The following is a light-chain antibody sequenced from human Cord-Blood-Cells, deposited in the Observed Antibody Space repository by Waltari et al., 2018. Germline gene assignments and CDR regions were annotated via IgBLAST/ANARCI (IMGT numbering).Light chain of an antibody. J-gene: IGLJ3*02. Sequence: QSALTQPASVSGSPGQSITIPCPGTSSDVGCYKYVSWYQQHPGKAPKLMIYDVSNRPSGVSNRFSGSKSGNTASLTISGLQAEDEADYYCSSYTSSSTLVFGGGTKLTVL. V-gene: IGLV2-14*01. CDR1: SSDVGCYKY. CDR2: DVS. CDR3: SSYTSSSTLV.